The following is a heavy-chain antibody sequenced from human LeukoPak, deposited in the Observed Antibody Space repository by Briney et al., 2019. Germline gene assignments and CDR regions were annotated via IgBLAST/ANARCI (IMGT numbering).Heavy chain of an antibody. V-gene: IGHV4-34*01. Sequence: SETLSLTCAVYGGSFSGYYWSWIRQPPGKGLEWIGEINHSGSTNYNPSLKSRVTISVDTSKNQFSLKLSSVTAADTAVYYCARDNILTGSSRFDSWGQGTLVTVSS. CDR1: GGSFSGYY. J-gene: IGHJ4*02. D-gene: IGHD3-9*01. CDR2: INHSGST. CDR3: ARDNILTGSSRFDS.